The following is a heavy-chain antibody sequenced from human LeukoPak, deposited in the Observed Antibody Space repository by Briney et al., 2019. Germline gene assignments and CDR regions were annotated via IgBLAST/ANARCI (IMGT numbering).Heavy chain of an antibody. CDR2: ISSSGSTI. Sequence: GGSLRLSCAASGFTFSDYYMSWVRQAPGKGLEWVSYISSSGSTIYYADSVKGRFTISRDNAKNSLYLQMNSLRAEDTAVYYCARGARIALRAFDIWGQGTMVTVSS. CDR1: GFTFSDYY. D-gene: IGHD6-13*01. J-gene: IGHJ3*02. V-gene: IGHV3-11*04. CDR3: ARGARIALRAFDI.